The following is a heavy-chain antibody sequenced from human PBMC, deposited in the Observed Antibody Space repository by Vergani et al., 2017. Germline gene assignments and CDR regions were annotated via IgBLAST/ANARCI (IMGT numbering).Heavy chain of an antibody. Sequence: QMQLVQSGPEVKKPGTSVKVSCKASGFTFTSSAVQWVRQARGQRLEWIGWIVVGSGNTNYAQKFQERVTITRDMSTSTAYMELSSLRSEDTAVYYCAAVGGIVVVPAALLEYYYYGMDVWGQGTTVTVSS. D-gene: IGHD2-2*01. CDR2: IVVGSGNT. V-gene: IGHV1-58*01. CDR1: GFTFTSSA. CDR3: AAVGGIVVVPAALLEYYYYGMDV. J-gene: IGHJ6*02.